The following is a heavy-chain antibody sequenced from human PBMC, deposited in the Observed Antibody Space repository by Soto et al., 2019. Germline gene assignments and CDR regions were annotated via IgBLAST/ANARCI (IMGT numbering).Heavy chain of an antibody. Sequence: QVQLVQSGAEVKKPGASVKVSCKASGYTFTASYMHWVRQAPGQGLEWMGRSDPSGGSTSYSQKFQRRVTMTRDTSTSTVYMALNSLRSGDTAVFYCARDSGPYYRSDAFDTWGQGTMVTVSS. CDR1: GYTFTASY. V-gene: IGHV1-46*01. J-gene: IGHJ3*02. D-gene: IGHD1-26*01. CDR3: ARDSGPYYRSDAFDT. CDR2: SDPSGGST.